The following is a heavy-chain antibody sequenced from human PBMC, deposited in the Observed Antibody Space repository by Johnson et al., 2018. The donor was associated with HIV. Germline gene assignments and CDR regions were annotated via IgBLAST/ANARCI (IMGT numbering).Heavy chain of an antibody. CDR1: GFTVSSNY. CDR2: IYSGGST. CDR3: ARGKWLDAFDF. J-gene: IGHJ3*01. Sequence: MQLVESGGGLIQPGGSLRLSCAASGFTVSSNYMSWVRQAPGKGLEWVSVIYSGGSTYYADSVKGRFSISRDNSKNTVYLQMNNLRAEDTAVYYCARGKWLDAFDFWGQGTMVTVSS. D-gene: IGHD6-19*01. V-gene: IGHV3-53*01.